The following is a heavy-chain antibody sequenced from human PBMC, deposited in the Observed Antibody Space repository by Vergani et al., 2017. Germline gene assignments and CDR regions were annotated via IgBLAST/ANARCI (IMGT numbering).Heavy chain of an antibody. J-gene: IGHJ3*02. CDR1: GGSISDYY. CDR3: ARDRGYSTGWYSAFDI. D-gene: IGHD6-19*01. CDR2: IYKSGSS. V-gene: IGHV4-59*01. Sequence: QVQLQESGPGLVKSSETLSLTCTVPGGSISDYYWNWLRQPPGEGLGWIGYIYKSGSSTYNPSLKGRVTISADTSKNQFSLKLTSVTAADTALYYCARDRGYSTGWYSAFDIWGQGTMVTVSS.